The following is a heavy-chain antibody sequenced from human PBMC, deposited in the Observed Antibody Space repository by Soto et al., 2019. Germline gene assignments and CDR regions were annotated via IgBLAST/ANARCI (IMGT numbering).Heavy chain of an antibody. CDR1: GFTFSSYA. D-gene: IGHD2-2*01. Sequence: PGGSLRLSCAASGFTFSSYAMSWVRQAPGKGLEWVSAISGSGGSTYYADSVKGRFTISRDNSKNTLYLQMNSLSAEDTAVYYCAKEESDQLIYWLDPWGQGTLVTVSS. CDR2: ISGSGGST. CDR3: AKEESDQLIYWLDP. V-gene: IGHV3-23*01. J-gene: IGHJ5*02.